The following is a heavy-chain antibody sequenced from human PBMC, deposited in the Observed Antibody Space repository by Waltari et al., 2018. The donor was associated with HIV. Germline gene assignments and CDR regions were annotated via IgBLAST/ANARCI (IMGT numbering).Heavy chain of an antibody. CDR2: INPNSGGT. D-gene: IGHD3-22*01. CDR3: ARVPYYYDSSGSHPDY. CDR1: GYTFTGYY. Sequence: QVQLVQSGAEVKKPGASVKVSCKASGYTFTGYYMHWVRQAPGQGLEWMGWINPNSGGTNYAQKFQGRVTMTRDTSISTAYMELSRLRSDDTAVYYCARVPYYYDSSGSHPDYWGQGTLVTVSS. J-gene: IGHJ4*02. V-gene: IGHV1-2*02.